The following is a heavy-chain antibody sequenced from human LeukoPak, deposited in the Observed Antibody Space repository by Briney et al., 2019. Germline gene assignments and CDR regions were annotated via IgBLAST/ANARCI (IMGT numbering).Heavy chain of an antibody. CDR3: AKEVWAAVAGRKRDSGMDV. J-gene: IGHJ6*02. V-gene: IGHV3-7*03. CDR2: IKEDGSER. CDR1: AFIFSGHW. Sequence: GGSLRLSCEGSAFIFSGHWMNWVRQTPGKGLEWVASIKEDGSERQYVDSVKGRFSISRDNTKGSLFLQLNSLRAEDTAVYYCAKEVWAAVAGRKRDSGMDVWGQGTTVIVSS. D-gene: IGHD6-19*01.